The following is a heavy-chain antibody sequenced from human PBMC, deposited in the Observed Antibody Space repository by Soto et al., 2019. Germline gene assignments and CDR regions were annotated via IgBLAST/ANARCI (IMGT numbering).Heavy chain of an antibody. CDR2: ISYDGSNK. V-gene: IGHV3-30*18. Sequence: SLRLSCAASGFTFSSYGMHWVRQAPGKGLEWVAVISYDGSNKYYADPVKGRFTISRDNSKNTLYLQMNSLRAEDTAVYYCAKARGSYRYTYYFDYWGQGTLVTVSS. J-gene: IGHJ4*02. CDR3: AKARGSYRYTYYFDY. D-gene: IGHD3-16*02. CDR1: GFTFSSYG.